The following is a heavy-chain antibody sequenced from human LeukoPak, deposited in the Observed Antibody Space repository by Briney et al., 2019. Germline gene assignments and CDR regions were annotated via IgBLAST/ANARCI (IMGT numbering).Heavy chain of an antibody. CDR1: GGSFSGFY. J-gene: IGHJ4*02. CDR2: IYYSGST. CDR3: ARVGSCSSTSCVTGNDY. D-gene: IGHD2-2*01. Sequence: SETLSLTCAVYGGSFSGFYWSWIRQPPGKGLEWIGYIYYSGSTNYNPSLKSRVTISVDTSKNQFSLKLSSVTAADTAVYYCARVGSCSSTSCVTGNDYWGQGTLVTVSS. V-gene: IGHV4-59*01.